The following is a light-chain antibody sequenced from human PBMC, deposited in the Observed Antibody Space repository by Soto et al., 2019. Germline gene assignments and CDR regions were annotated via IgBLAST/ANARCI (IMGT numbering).Light chain of an antibody. V-gene: IGLV1-40*01. Sequence: QSVLTQPPSVSGAPGQRVTIACTGSSSNIWAGYDVHWYQQLPGTAPKLLIYGNSNQPSGVPDRFSGSKSGTSASLAITGLQAEDEAYYSCQSYDSSLSALFGGGTKLTVL. CDR1: SSNIWAGYD. CDR3: QSYDSSLSAL. CDR2: GNS. J-gene: IGLJ3*02.